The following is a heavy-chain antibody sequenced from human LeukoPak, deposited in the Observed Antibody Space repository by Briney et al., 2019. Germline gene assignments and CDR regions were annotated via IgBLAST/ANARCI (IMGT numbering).Heavy chain of an antibody. V-gene: IGHV3-30*04. CDR1: GFTFSSYA. D-gene: IGHD3-22*01. J-gene: IGHJ4*02. Sequence: GGSLRLSCAASGFTFSSYAMHWVRQAPGKGLEWVAVISYDGSNKYYADSVKGRFTISRDNSKNTLYLQMNSLRAEDTAVYYCARDGPHYYDSSGYLDYWGQGTLVTVSS. CDR3: ARDGPHYYDSSGYLDY. CDR2: ISYDGSNK.